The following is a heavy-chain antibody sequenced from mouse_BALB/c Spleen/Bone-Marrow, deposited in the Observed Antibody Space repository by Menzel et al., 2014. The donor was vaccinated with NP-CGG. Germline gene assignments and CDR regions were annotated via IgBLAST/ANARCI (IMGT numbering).Heavy chain of an antibody. CDR2: ICAGGNT. D-gene: IGHD2-3*01. V-gene: IGHV2-9*02. CDR3: ASFYDGYYEFTY. J-gene: IGHJ3*01. Sequence: QVQLQQSGPGLVSPSQSLSITCTVSGFSLTNYGVHWVRQPPGKGLEWLGVICAGGNTNYNSALMSRLSISKDNSKSQVFLKMNSLQTDDTAMYCCASFYDGYYEFTYWGQGTLVTVSA. CDR1: GFSLTNYG.